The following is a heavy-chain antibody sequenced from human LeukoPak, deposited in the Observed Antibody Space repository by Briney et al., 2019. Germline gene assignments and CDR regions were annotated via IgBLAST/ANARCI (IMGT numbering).Heavy chain of an antibody. Sequence: GGSLRLSCAASGFTFSSYGTHWVRQAPGKGLEWVAVISYDGSNKYYADSVKGRFTISRDNSKNTLYLQMNSLRAEDTAVYYCAKNMVAVAGPLPWGQGTLVTVSS. CDR3: AKNMVAVAGPLP. V-gene: IGHV3-30*18. D-gene: IGHD6-19*01. CDR2: ISYDGSNK. J-gene: IGHJ5*02. CDR1: GFTFSSYG.